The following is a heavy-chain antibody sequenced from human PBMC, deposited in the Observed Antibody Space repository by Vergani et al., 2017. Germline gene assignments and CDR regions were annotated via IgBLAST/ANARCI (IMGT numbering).Heavy chain of an antibody. CDR1: GGSFSGYY. V-gene: IGHV4-34*01. D-gene: IGHD1-26*01. CDR2: INHSGST. J-gene: IGHJ4*02. CDR3: AASAGSYPAWLDY. Sequence: QVQLQQLGAGLLKPSETLSLTCAVYGGSFSGYYWSWIRQPPGKGLEWIGEINHSGSTNYNPSLKSRVTISVDTSKNQFSLKLSSVTAADTAVYYCAASAGSYPAWLDYWGQGTLVTVSS.